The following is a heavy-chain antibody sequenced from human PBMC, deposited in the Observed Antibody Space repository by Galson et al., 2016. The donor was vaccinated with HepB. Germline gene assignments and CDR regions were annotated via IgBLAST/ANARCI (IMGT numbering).Heavy chain of an antibody. CDR3: ARDGGLATGLYLAPFAH. CDR1: GGSISGYC. D-gene: IGHD6-19*01. Sequence: ETLSLTCTVSGGSISGYCWSWIRQTPGKGLEWIGYMCYGGITNYNPSLESRVTMSGDTSKNQVSLRLTSRTAADTAVYYCARDGGLATGLYLAPFAHWGQGTLVTVSS. V-gene: IGHV4-59*01. CDR2: MCYGGIT. J-gene: IGHJ4*02.